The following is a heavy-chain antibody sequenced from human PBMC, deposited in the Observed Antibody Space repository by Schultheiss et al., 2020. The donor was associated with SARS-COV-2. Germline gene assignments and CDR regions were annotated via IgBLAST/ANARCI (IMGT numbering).Heavy chain of an antibody. J-gene: IGHJ5*02. D-gene: IGHD2-2*01. V-gene: IGHV3-30*01. CDR2: ISYDGSNK. CDR3: AKEYCSSTSCYHNWFAP. Sequence: GGSLRLSCAASGFTFSSYAMHWVRQAPGKGLEWVAVISYDGSNKYYADSVKGRFTISRDNSKNTLYLQMNSLRAEDTALYYCAKEYCSSTSCYHNWFAPWGQGTLVTVSS. CDR1: GFTFSSYA.